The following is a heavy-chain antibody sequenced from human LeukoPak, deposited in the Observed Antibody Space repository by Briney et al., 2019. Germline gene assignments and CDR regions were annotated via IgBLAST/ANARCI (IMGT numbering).Heavy chain of an antibody. Sequence: GGSLRLSCAASGFTFSSYAMHWVRQAPGRGLEWVAVISYDGSNRYYADSVKGRFTISRDNSKNTLYLQMNSLRAEDMAVYFCARDPSGKFRTLGSNWFDPWGQGTLVTVSS. V-gene: IGHV3-30*04. CDR2: ISYDGSNR. D-gene: IGHD1-14*01. CDR1: GFTFSSYA. J-gene: IGHJ5*02. CDR3: ARDPSGKFRTLGSNWFDP.